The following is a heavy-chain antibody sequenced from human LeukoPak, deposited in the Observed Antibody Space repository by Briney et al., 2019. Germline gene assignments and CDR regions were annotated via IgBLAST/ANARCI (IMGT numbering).Heavy chain of an antibody. J-gene: IGHJ6*03. Sequence: GGSLRLSCAASGFPVSSNYMSWVRQARGRGLASVSVIYSGGSTYYADSVKGRFTISRDNSKNTPYLQMSSLRAEDTAVYYCAGWQGGYYYYMDVWGKGTTVTVSS. CDR1: GFPVSSNY. CDR2: IYSGGST. V-gene: IGHV3-53*01. D-gene: IGHD1-26*01. CDR3: AGWQGGYYYYMDV.